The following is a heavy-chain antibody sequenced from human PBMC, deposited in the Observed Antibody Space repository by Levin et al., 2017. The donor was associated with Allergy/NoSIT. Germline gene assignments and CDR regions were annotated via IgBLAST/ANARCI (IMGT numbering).Heavy chain of an antibody. CDR3: ARGDSHYDILTGYYSNWFDP. CDR2: INAGNGNT. Sequence: ASVKVSCKASGYTFTNYAMHWVRQAPGQRLEWMGWINAGNGNTKYSQKFQGRVTITRDTSASTAYMELSSLRSEDTAVYYCARGDSHYDILTGYYSNWFDPWGQGTLVTVSS. J-gene: IGHJ5*02. D-gene: IGHD3-9*01. V-gene: IGHV1-3*01. CDR1: GYTFTNYA.